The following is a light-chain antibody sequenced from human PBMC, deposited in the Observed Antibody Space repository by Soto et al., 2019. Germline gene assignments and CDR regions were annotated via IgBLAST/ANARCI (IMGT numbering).Light chain of an antibody. CDR3: TSFTSINTLV. V-gene: IGLV2-14*01. Sequence: QSALTQPASVSGSPGQSITISCTGTSGDVGGYNYVSWYQHHPGKAPKLMIYEVSNRPSGVSHRFSGSKSGNTASLTISGLQAEDEADYYCTSFTSINTLVFGGGTKLTVL. CDR2: EVS. CDR1: SGDVGGYNY. J-gene: IGLJ2*01.